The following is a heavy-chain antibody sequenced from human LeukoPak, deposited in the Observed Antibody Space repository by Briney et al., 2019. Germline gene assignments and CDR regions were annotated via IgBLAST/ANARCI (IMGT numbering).Heavy chain of an antibody. V-gene: IGHV3-7*03. CDR3: ARGEFGDLRYGC. J-gene: IGHJ4*02. Sequence: GGSLRLSCAAYGFTFSTYWMSWVRQAPGKGLEWVANIKQDGSVKYYVDSVKDRFTISRDNAKNSLYLQMNSLRAEDTAMYYCARGEFGDLRYGCWGQGSLVTVSS. D-gene: IGHD4-17*01. CDR2: IKQDGSVK. CDR1: GFTFSTYW.